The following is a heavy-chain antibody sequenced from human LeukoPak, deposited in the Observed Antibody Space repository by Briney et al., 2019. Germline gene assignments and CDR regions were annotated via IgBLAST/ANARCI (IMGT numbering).Heavy chain of an antibody. CDR3: ARTGGSFYFYYYMDV. D-gene: IGHD1-26*01. CDR2: VSYTGST. J-gene: IGHJ6*03. Sequence: PSETLSLTCAVSGGSISSGGYSWSWIRQPPGKGLEWIGSVSYTGSTYYNPSLKSRVTISVDTSKNQFSLKLSSVTAADTAVYYCARTGGSFYFYYYMDVWGKGTTVTISS. CDR1: GGSISSGGYS. V-gene: IGHV4-30-2*03.